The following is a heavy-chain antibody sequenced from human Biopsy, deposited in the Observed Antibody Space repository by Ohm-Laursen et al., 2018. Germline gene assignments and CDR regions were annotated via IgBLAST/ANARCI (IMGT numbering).Heavy chain of an antibody. J-gene: IGHJ3*02. V-gene: IGHV1-2*02. D-gene: IGHD3-10*01. CDR1: GYTFTDYS. CDR2: VNPNSGAT. Sequence: ASVKVSCKTSGYTFTDYSLHWVRQAPGQGLEWMGWVNPNSGATNYAQKFQGRVTMTSDTSISTAYIELRRLISDDTAVYLCARDRMVTIITLVRADTFDIWGQGTLVSVSS. CDR3: ARDRMVTIITLVRADTFDI.